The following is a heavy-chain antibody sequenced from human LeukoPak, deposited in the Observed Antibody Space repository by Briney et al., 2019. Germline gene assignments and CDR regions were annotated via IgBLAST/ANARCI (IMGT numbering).Heavy chain of an antibody. CDR2: IYPGDSDT. CDR1: GYSFTSYW. J-gene: IGHJ4*02. V-gene: IGHV5-51*01. Sequence: GESLKISCKGSGYSFTSYWIGWVRQMPGKRLEWMGIIYPGDSDTRYSPSFQGQVTISADKSISTAYLQWSSLKASDTAMYYCARGSVEMATIGVFDYWGQGTLVTVSS. D-gene: IGHD5-24*01. CDR3: ARGSVEMATIGVFDY.